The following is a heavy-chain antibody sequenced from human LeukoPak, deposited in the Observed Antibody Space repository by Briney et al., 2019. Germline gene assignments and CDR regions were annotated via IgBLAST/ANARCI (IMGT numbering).Heavy chain of an antibody. D-gene: IGHD1-26*01. Sequence: PGGSLRLSCAASGFTFDDYGMSWVRQAPGKGLEWVSGINWNGGSTGYADSVKGRFTISRDNSKNTLYLQMNSLRAEDTAVYYCAKNGAGATANFDYWGQGTLVTVSS. V-gene: IGHV3-20*04. CDR3: AKNGAGATANFDY. CDR2: INWNGGST. J-gene: IGHJ4*02. CDR1: GFTFDDYG.